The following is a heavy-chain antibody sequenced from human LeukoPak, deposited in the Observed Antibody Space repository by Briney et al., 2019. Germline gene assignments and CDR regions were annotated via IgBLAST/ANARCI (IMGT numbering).Heavy chain of an antibody. CDR2: ISYDGSNK. V-gene: IGHV3-30-3*01. J-gene: IGHJ6*03. CDR1: GFTFSSYA. Sequence: AGGSLRLSCAASGFTFSSYAMHWVRQAPGKGLEWVAVISYDGSNKYYADSVKGRFTISRDNSKNTLYLQMNSLRAEDTAVYYCARVPAYYYYMDVWGKGTTVTVSS. CDR3: ARVPAYYYYMDV.